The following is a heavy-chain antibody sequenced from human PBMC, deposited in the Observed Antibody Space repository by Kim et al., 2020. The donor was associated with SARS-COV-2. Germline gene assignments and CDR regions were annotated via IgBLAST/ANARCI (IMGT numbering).Heavy chain of an antibody. V-gene: IGHV1-69*13. CDR3: ASCIAAAHEGFWFDP. J-gene: IGHJ5*02. D-gene: IGHD6-13*01. CDR1: GGTFSSYA. CDR2: IIPIFGTA. Sequence: SVKVSCKASGGTFSSYAISWVRQAPGQGLEWMGGIIPIFGTANYAQKFQGRVTITADESTSTAYMELSSLRSEDTAVYYCASCIAAAHEGFWFDPWGQGTLVTVSS.